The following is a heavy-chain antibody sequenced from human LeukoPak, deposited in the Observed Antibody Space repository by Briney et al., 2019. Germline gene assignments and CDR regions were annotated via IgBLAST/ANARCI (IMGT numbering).Heavy chain of an antibody. D-gene: IGHD4-11*01. V-gene: IGHV3-23*01. CDR2: ISGSGGST. CDR3: AKGDRGYSNYNWFDP. J-gene: IGHJ5*02. CDR1: GFTFSSYA. Sequence: PGGSLRLSCAASGFTFSSYAMSWVRQAPGKGLEWVSAISGSGGSTYYADSVKGRFTISRDNSKNTLYLQMNSLRAEDTAVYYCAKGDRGYSNYNWFDPWGQGTLVTVSS.